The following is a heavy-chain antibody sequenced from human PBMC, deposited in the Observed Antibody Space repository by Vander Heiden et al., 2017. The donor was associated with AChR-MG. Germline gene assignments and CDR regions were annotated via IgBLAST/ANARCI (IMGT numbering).Heavy chain of an antibody. CDR3: AKGATNGYFEHFDY. Sequence: VQLLESGGGLVQPGGSLRLSCAASGFTFSNDAMSWVRQAPGKGLEWVSAISGSGDSTYYADSVKGRFTISRDNSKNTLYLQMNSLRAEDTAVYYCAKGATNGYFEHFDYWGQGTLVTVSS. D-gene: IGHD3-9*01. CDR2: ISGSGDST. V-gene: IGHV3-23*01. J-gene: IGHJ4*02. CDR1: GFTFSNDA.